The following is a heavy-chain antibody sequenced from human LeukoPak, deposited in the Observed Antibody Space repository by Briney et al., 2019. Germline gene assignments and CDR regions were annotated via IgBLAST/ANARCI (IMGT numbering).Heavy chain of an antibody. CDR1: GYTFTSYG. CDR2: ISAYNGNT. J-gene: IGHJ5*02. CDR3: ARTLMALDGDLGWFDP. D-gene: IGHD4-17*01. Sequence: EASVKVSCKASGYTFTSYGISWVRQAPGQGLEWMGWISAYNGNTNYAQELQGRVTMTTDTSTSTAYMELRSLRSDDTAVYYCARTLMALDGDLGWFDPWGQGTLVTVSS. V-gene: IGHV1-18*01.